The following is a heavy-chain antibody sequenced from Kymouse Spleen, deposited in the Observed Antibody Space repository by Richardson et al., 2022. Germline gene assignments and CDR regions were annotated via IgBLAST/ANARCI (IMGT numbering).Heavy chain of an antibody. CDR1: GDSVSSNSAA. J-gene: IGHJ6*02. V-gene: IGHV6-1*01. Sequence: QVQLQQSGPGLVKPSQTLSLTCAISGDSVSSNSAAWNWIRQSPSRGLEWLGRTYYRSKWYNDYAVSVKSRITINPDTSKNQFSLQLNSVTPEDTAVYYCARENFMVRGVIDYYYYGMDVWGQGTTVTVSS. D-gene: IGHD3-10*01. CDR3: ARENFMVRGVIDYYYYGMDV. CDR2: TYYRSKWYN.